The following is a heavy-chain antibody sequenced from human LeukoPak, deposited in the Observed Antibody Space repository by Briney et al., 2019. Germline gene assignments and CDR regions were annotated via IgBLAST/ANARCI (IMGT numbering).Heavy chain of an antibody. CDR3: AKERLGRTGLDD. J-gene: IGHJ4*02. Sequence: GGSLTLFCTASWIPYYKPLKRVVRQAPGKGLEGVAFIKEDGSEKYYVDSVKGRFTISRDNAENSLYLQMNSLRAEDTAVYYCAKERLGRTGLDDWGQGTLVTVSS. D-gene: IGHD1-14*01. CDR2: IKEDGSEK. CDR1: WIPYYKPL. V-gene: IGHV3-7*04.